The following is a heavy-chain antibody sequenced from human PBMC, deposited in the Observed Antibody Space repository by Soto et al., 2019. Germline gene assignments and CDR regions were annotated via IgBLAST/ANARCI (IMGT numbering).Heavy chain of an antibody. Sequence: PVGSLRLSCAASGFTFSTNSMNWVRQAPGKGLEWVSSISSTSGHIYYADSVKGRFTISRDNAKNSLYLQMNSLRAEDTAVYYCARVQVRTYAMDVWGQGTTVTVSS. CDR1: GFTFSTNS. CDR2: ISSTSGHI. J-gene: IGHJ6*02. CDR3: ARVQVRTYAMDV. D-gene: IGHD2-8*01. V-gene: IGHV3-21*01.